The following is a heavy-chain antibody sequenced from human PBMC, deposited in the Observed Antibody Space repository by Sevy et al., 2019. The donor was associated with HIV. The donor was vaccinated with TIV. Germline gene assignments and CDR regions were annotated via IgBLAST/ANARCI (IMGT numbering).Heavy chain of an antibody. CDR1: GFTFSNAW. V-gene: IGHV3-15*01. D-gene: IGHD3-22*01. CDR2: IKSKTDGGPT. CDR3: TTDPTMIVVVITSPLGDI. Sequence: GGSLRLSCAASGFTFSNAWMSWVRQAPGKGLEWVGRIKSKTDGGPTDYAAPVKGRFTISRDDSKNTLYLQMNSLKTEDTAVYYCTTDPTMIVVVITSPLGDIWGQGTMVTVSS. J-gene: IGHJ3*02.